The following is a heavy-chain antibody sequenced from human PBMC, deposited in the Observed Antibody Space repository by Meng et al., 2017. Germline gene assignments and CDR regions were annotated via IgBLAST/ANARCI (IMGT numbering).Heavy chain of an antibody. CDR1: GGSISSYY. J-gene: IGHJ6*02. CDR2: IYYSGST. Sequence: SETLSLTCTVSGGSISSYYWSWIRQSPGKGLEWIGYIYYSGSTNYNPSLKSRVTISVDTSKNQFSLKLSSVTAADTAVYYCARGSDYYYYYGMDVWGQGTTVTVSS. CDR3: ARGSDYYYYYGMDV. V-gene: IGHV4-59*01.